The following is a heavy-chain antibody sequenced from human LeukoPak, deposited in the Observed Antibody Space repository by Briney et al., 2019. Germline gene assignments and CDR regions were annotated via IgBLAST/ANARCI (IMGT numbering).Heavy chain of an antibody. CDR1: GYTFTMYG. D-gene: IGHD3-22*01. Sequence: ASVKVSCKASGYTFTMYGISWVRQAPGQGLEWMGWISAFNGYTNYALKIQGRVNMTTDTSTSTAYMELRSLGSDDTAVYYCVVDYDSSGYYYHAFDIWGQGTMVTVSS. CDR3: VVDYDSSGYYYHAFDI. CDR2: ISAFNGYT. V-gene: IGHV1-18*01. J-gene: IGHJ3*02.